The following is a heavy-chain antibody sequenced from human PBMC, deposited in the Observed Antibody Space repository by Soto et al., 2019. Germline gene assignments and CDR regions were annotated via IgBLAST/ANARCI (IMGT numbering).Heavy chain of an antibody. V-gene: IGHV4-59*01. J-gene: IGHJ4*02. CDR2: IYYSGST. CDR1: GGSISSYY. CDR3: ARDHEYGGIDY. D-gene: IGHD2-15*01. Sequence: SETPSLTCTVSGGSISSYYWSWIRQPPGKGLEWIGYIYYSGSTNYNPSLKSRVTISVDTSKNQFSLNLSSVTAADTAVYYCARDHEYGGIDYWGQGTLVT.